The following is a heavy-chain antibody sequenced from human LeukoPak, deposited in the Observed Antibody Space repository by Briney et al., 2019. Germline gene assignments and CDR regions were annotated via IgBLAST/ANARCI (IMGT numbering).Heavy chain of an antibody. V-gene: IGHV1-69*13. J-gene: IGHJ3*02. CDR1: GGTFSSYA. CDR3: ARDMSCSSTSCYGTEDDAFDI. CDR2: IIPIFGTA. Sequence: SVKVSCKASGGTFSSYAISWVRQAPGQGLEWMGGIIPIFGTANYAQKFQGRVTITADESTSTAYMELSSLRSEDTAVYYCARDMSCSSTSCYGTEDDAFDIWGQGTMVTVSS. D-gene: IGHD2-2*01.